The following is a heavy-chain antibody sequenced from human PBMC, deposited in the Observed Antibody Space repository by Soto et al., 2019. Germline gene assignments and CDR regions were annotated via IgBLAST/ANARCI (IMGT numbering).Heavy chain of an antibody. V-gene: IGHV1-69*06. CDR2: TISVFNTA. D-gene: IGHD3-10*01. J-gene: IGHJ3*02. CDR3: ERGVYGSGNYYTGPSAFDI. Sequence: QVQLEQSGAEVKKPGCSVKVSCKASGGTLSDHGVAWLRQAPGQGLEWMGGTISVFNTAKYAQKCQGRVTVTADKFTHIAYMELSSLRSEDTAFDFYERGVYGSGNYYTGPSAFDICGQGTMVIVSS. CDR1: GGTLSDHG.